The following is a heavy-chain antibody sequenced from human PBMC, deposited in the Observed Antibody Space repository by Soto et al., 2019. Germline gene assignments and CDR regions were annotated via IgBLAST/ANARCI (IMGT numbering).Heavy chain of an antibody. CDR2: ISSSSSYI. CDR3: ARDQAAAPLPGAFDI. D-gene: IGHD6-13*01. CDR1: GVTFSSYS. J-gene: IGHJ3*02. V-gene: IGHV3-21*01. Sequence: GGSLRLSCAASGVTFSSYSMNWVRQAPGKGLEWVSSISSSSSYIYYADSVKGRFTISRDNAKNSLYLQMNSLRAEDTAVYYCARDQAAAPLPGAFDIGGKGTMVTVPS.